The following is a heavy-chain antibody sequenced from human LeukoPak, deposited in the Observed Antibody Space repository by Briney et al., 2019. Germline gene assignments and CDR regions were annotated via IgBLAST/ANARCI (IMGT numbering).Heavy chain of an antibody. CDR1: GGSISSGDYY. D-gene: IGHD2-15*01. V-gene: IGHV4-30-4*01. CDR2: IYYSGST. Sequence: SETLSLTCTVSGGSISSGDYYWSWIRQPPGKGPEWIGYIYYSGSTYYNPSLKSRVTISVDTSKNQFSLKLSSVTAADTAVYYCARGGDIVVGPRAGHHLDYWGQGTLVTVSS. J-gene: IGHJ4*02. CDR3: ARGGDIVVGPRAGHHLDY.